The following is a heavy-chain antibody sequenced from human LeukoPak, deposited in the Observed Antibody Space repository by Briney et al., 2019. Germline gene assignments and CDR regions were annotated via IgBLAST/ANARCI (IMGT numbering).Heavy chain of an antibody. V-gene: IGHV1-69*04. CDR2: IIPILGIA. J-gene: IGHJ4*02. CDR3: ARSDDIVVVPAAISFAAAAGTFDY. D-gene: IGHD2-2*01. CDR1: GGTFSSYA. Sequence: GASVKVSCKASGGTFSSYAISWVRQAPGQGLEWMGRIIPILGIANYAQKFQGRVTITADKSTSTAYMELSSLRSEDTAVYYCARSDDIVVVPAAISFAAAAGTFDYWGQGTLVTVSS.